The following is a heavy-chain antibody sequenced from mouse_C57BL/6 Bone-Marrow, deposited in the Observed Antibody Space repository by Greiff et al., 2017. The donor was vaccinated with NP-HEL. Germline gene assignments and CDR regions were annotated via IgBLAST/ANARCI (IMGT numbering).Heavy chain of an antibody. CDR2: ISNGGGST. Sequence: DVMLVESGGSLVQPGGSLKLSCAASGLTFSDYYMYWVRQTPEKRLEWVAYISNGGGSTYYPDTVKGRFTISRDNAKNTLYLQMSRLKSEDTAMYYCAKGGYDGFAYWGQGTLVTVSA. D-gene: IGHD2-2*01. CDR3: AKGGYDGFAY. V-gene: IGHV5-12*01. J-gene: IGHJ3*01. CDR1: GLTFSDYY.